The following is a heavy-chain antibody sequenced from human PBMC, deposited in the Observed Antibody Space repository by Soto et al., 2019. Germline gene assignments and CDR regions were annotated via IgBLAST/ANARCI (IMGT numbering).Heavy chain of an antibody. CDR1: GFTFSSNS. CDR3: VRGVSPDY. V-gene: IGHV3-48*02. Sequence: GGSLRLSCAASGFTFSSNSMNWVRQAPGRGLEWVSFISSNSGTIYYADSVKGRFTISRDNAKNSLYLQMNRLRDEDTAVYYCVRGVSPDYWGQGTLVTVSS. D-gene: IGHD3-10*01. J-gene: IGHJ4*02. CDR2: ISSNSGTI.